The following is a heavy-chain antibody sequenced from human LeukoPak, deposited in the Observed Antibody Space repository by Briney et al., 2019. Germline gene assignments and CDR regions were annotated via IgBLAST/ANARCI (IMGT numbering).Heavy chain of an antibody. J-gene: IGHJ4*02. CDR2: INPNSGGT. CDR3: ATGLIQVWLPVNFDY. D-gene: IGHD5-18*01. Sequence: ASVKVSCKASGYTFTGYYMHWVRQAPGQGLEWMGWINPNSGGTNSAQKFQGRVTMTRDTSISTAYMELSSLRSEDTAVYYCATGLIQVWLPVNFDYWGQGTLVTVSS. CDR1: GYTFTGYY. V-gene: IGHV1-2*02.